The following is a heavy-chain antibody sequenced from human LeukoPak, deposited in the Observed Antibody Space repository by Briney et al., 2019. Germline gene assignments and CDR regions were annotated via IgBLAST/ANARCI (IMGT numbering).Heavy chain of an antibody. CDR3: ARDGSGWYSRFYFDY. J-gene: IGHJ4*02. CDR1: GGSISSYY. CDR2: IYYSGST. D-gene: IGHD6-19*01. V-gene: IGHV4-59*12. Sequence: SETLSLTCTVSGGSISSYYWSWIRQPPGKGLECIGYIYYSGSTNYNPSLESRVTISVDTSKNQFSLKLTSVTATDTAVYYCARDGSGWYSRFYFDYWGQGTLVTVSS.